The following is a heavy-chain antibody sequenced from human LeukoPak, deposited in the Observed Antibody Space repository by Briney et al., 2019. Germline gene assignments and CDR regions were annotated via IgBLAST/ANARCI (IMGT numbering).Heavy chain of an antibody. CDR2: FDPEDGET. Sequence: ASVKVSCKVSGYTLTELSMHWVRQAPGKGLEWMGGFDPEDGETIYAQKFQGRVTITADESTSTAYMELSSLRSEDTAVYYCARLSKPYYYYGMDVWGQGTTVTVSS. V-gene: IGHV1-24*01. CDR1: GYTLTELS. CDR3: ARLSKPYYYYGMDV. D-gene: IGHD2-15*01. J-gene: IGHJ6*02.